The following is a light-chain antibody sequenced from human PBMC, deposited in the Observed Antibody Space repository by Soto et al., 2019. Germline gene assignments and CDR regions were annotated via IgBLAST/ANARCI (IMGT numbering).Light chain of an antibody. CDR3: HQYYNRPPWT. CDR2: ATS. Sequence: EILMTQSPATLSVSPGDSATLSFRASRSVDTDLAWYQQKPGQAPRLLVFATSARATGVPDRFRGSRSGTDSTLTISSLQPEDSATYYCHQYYNRPPWTFGQGTKVEI. CDR1: RSVDTD. J-gene: IGKJ1*01. V-gene: IGKV3-15*01.